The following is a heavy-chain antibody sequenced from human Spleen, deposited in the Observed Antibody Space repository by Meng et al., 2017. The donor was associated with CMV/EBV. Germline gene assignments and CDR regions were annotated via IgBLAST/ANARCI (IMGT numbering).Heavy chain of an antibody. CDR3: ARGDWNHIHYYYYAMDV. Sequence: GGSLRLSCAASGFTFSDYYVSWIRQAPGKGLEWVSYISSSGNAIYYADSVKGRFTVSRDNARNSLYLQMDGLRAEDTAMYYCARGDWNHIHYYYYAMDVWGQGTTVTVSS. CDR1: GFTFSDYY. D-gene: IGHD1-1*01. J-gene: IGHJ6*02. CDR2: ISSSGNAI. V-gene: IGHV3-11*01.